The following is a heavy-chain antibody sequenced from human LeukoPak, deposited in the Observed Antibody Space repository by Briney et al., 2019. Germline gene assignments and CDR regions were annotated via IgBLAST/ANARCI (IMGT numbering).Heavy chain of an antibody. D-gene: IGHD2-2*01. CDR1: GFTFSSYA. J-gene: IGHJ6*03. Sequence: GGSLRLSCAASGFTFSSYAMSWVRQAPGEGLEWVSAISGSGGSTYYADSGKGRFTISRDNSKNTLYLQMNSLRAEDTAVYYCAKDHFRVDIVVVPANYYYMDVWGKGTTVSVSS. V-gene: IGHV3-23*01. CDR2: ISGSGGST. CDR3: AKDHFRVDIVVVPANYYYMDV.